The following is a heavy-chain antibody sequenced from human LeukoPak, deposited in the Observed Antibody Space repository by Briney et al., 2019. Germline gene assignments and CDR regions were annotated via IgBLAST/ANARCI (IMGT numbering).Heavy chain of an antibody. J-gene: IGHJ4*02. V-gene: IGHV3-74*01. CDR1: GFTFSSYW. Sequence: GGSLRLSCAASGFTFSSYWMNWVRQAPGKGLVWVSRIASDGSSTTYADSVKGRFSISRDNAKNTLYLQMNSLRVEDTAVYYCARGRPHGNDYWGQGTLITVSS. CDR3: ARGRPHGNDY. D-gene: IGHD4-23*01. CDR2: IASDGSST.